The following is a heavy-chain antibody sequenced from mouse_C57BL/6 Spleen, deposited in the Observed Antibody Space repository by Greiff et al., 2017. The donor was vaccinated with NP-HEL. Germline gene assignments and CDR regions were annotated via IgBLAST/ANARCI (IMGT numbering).Heavy chain of an antibody. Sequence: QVQLQQPGAELVKPGASVKLSCKASGYTFTSYWMHWVKQRPGQGLEWIGMIHPNSGSTNYNEKFKSKATLTVDTSSSTAYMQRSSLTSADSAVYYCARGAAPYYVGYRGKGTTLTVAS. J-gene: IGHJ2*01. V-gene: IGHV1-64*01. D-gene: IGHD6-1*01. CDR2: IHPNSGST. CDR1: GYTFTSYW. CDR3: ARGAAPYYVGY.